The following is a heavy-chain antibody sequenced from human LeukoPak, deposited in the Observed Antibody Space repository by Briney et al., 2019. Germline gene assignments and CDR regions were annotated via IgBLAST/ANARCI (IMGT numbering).Heavy chain of an antibody. CDR2: ISYDGSNK. V-gene: IGHV3-30-3*01. J-gene: IGHJ4*02. CDR3: AKDGSVDFWFSD. CDR1: GFTFSSYA. D-gene: IGHD3-3*01. Sequence: PGRSLRLSCAASGFTFSSYAMHWVRQAPGKGLEWVAVISYDGSNKYYADSVKGRFTISRDNSKNTLYLQMNSLRAEDTAVYYCAKDGSVDFWFSDWGQGTLVTVSS.